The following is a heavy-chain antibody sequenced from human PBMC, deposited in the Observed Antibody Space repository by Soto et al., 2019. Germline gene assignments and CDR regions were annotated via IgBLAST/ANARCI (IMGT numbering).Heavy chain of an antibody. CDR3: ARVDLGDSSGSPDY. Sequence: QVQLQQWGAGLLKPSETLSLTCAVYGGSFSGYYWSWVRQPPGKGLEWIWEINHSGSTNYNPSLNSRVTISVDTSKTQFSLKLSSVTAADTAVYYCARVDLGDSSGSPDYWGQGTLVTVSS. D-gene: IGHD3-22*01. CDR1: GGSFSGYY. CDR2: INHSGST. V-gene: IGHV4-34*01. J-gene: IGHJ4*02.